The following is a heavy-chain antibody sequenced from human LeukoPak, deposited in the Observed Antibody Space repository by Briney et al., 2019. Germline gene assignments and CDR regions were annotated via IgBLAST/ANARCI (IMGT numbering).Heavy chain of an antibody. CDR3: AREPHCGGDCYSSGTFDY. J-gene: IGHJ4*02. Sequence: APVKVSCKASGYTFTSYAMNWVRQAPGQGLEWMGWINTNTGNPTYAQGFTGRFVFSLDTSVSTAYLQISSLKAEDTAVYYCAREPHCGGDCYSSGTFDYWGQGTLVTVSS. CDR2: INTNTGNP. CDR1: GYTFTSYA. D-gene: IGHD2-21*02. V-gene: IGHV7-4-1*02.